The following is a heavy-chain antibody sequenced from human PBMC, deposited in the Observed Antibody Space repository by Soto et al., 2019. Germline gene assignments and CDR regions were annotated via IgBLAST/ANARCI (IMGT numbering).Heavy chain of an antibody. Sequence: SETLSLTCTFSGGSISSGGYYWSWIRQHPGKGLEWIGYIYYSGSTYYNPSLKSRVTISVDTSKNQFSLKLSSVTAADTAVYYCARDEYHYDSSGPGAFDIWGQGTMVTVSS. CDR1: GGSISSGGYY. CDR3: ARDEYHYDSSGPGAFDI. D-gene: IGHD3-22*01. CDR2: IYYSGST. J-gene: IGHJ3*02. V-gene: IGHV4-31*03.